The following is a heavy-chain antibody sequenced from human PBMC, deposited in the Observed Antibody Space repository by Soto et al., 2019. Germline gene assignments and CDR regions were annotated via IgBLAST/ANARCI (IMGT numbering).Heavy chain of an antibody. D-gene: IGHD6-25*01. CDR1: RFPFYCFA. Sequence: GSLKLSFATRRFPFYCFAMEWVRQAPGKGLEYVSGISSNGGNTYYEDSVKGRFTISRDNSKNTLYLQMGSLRPEDMAVYYCARGRYSSDVGVGMEVWGQGT. V-gene: IGHV3-64*02. CDR3: ARGRYSSDVGVGMEV. CDR2: ISSNGGNT. J-gene: IGHJ6*02.